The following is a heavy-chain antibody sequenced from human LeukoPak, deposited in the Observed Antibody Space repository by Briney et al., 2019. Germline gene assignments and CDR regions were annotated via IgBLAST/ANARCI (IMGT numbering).Heavy chain of an antibody. D-gene: IGHD6-13*01. CDR3: ARGRGSSWYYFDS. CDR1: GGSISSYRSYY. CDR2: VYSSGTT. J-gene: IGHJ4*02. Sequence: SETLSLTCTVSGGSISSYRSYYWGWIRQPPGEGLEWIGYVYSSGTTNYTPSLKSRVTMSVDTSQNQFSLKLNSVTAADTAVYYCARGRGSSWYYFDSWGQGTLVTVSS. V-gene: IGHV4-61*05.